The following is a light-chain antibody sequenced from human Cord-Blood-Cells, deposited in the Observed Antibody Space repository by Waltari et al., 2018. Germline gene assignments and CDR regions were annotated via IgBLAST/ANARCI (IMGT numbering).Light chain of an antibody. J-gene: IGLJ1*01. Sequence: SSELTQDPAVSVALGQTVRIHCQGENLRRYFATWYQQKPGQAPVLVIYGKNNRPSGIPDRFSGSSSGNTASLTITGAQAEDEADYYCNSRDSSGNHLVFGTGTKVTVL. CDR3: NSRDSSGNHLV. V-gene: IGLV3-19*01. CDR1: NLRRYF. CDR2: GKN.